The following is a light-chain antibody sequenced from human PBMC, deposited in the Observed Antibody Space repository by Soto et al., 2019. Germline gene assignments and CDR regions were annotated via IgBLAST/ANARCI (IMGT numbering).Light chain of an antibody. Sequence: QSVLTQPASVSGSPGQSITISCTGTSSDVGGYHYVSWYQQYPGKAPKLIIYEGSHRPSGVSNRFSGSRSGNTASLTPSGLQAEEEADYHCSSYTSSTTYVFGTGTKLTVL. V-gene: IGLV2-14*01. J-gene: IGLJ1*01. CDR1: SSDVGGYHY. CDR2: EGS. CDR3: SSYTSSTTYV.